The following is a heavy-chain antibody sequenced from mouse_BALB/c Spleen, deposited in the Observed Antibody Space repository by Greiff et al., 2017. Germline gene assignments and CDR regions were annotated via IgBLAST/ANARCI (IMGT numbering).Heavy chain of an antibody. CDR3: ARETMITTGSWYFDV. CDR1: GFTFSSYA. J-gene: IGHJ1*01. Sequence: EVKVVESGGGLVKPGGSLKLSCAASGFTFSSYAMSWVRQTPEKRLEWVASISSGGSTYYPDSVKGRFTISRDNARNILYLQMSSLRSEDTAMYYCARETMITTGSWYFDVWGAGTTVTVSS. D-gene: IGHD2-4*01. V-gene: IGHV5-6-5*01. CDR2: ISSGGST.